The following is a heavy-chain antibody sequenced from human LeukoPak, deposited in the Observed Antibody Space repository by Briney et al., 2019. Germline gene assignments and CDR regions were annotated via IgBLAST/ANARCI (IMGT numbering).Heavy chain of an antibody. CDR2: IYYSGST. Sequence: SETLSLTCTVSGGSISSSSYYWGWIRQPPGKGLEWIGSIYYSGSTYYNPPLKSRVTISVDTSKNQFSLKLSSVTAADTAVYYCARPPTYYYDSSGIDAFDIWGQGTMVTVSS. CDR1: GGSISSSSYY. D-gene: IGHD3-22*01. J-gene: IGHJ3*02. V-gene: IGHV4-39*01. CDR3: ARPPTYYYDSSGIDAFDI.